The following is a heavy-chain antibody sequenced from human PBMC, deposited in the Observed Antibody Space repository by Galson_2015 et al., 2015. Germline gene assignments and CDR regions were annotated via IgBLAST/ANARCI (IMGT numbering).Heavy chain of an antibody. CDR3: AADGPAANCFDP. D-gene: IGHD6-13*01. V-gene: IGHV1-8*01. CDR1: GYTFTSYD. CDR2: MNPDSGNT. J-gene: IGHJ5*02. Sequence: SVKVSCKASGYTFTSYDINWVRQATGQGLEWMGWMNPDSGNTGYAQKFQGRVTMTRNTSISTAYMELSSLRSEDTAVYYCAADGPAANCFDPWGQGTLVTVSS.